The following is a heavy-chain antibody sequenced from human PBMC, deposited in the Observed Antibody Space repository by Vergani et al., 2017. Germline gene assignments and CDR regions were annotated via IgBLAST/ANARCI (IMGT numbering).Heavy chain of an antibody. V-gene: IGHV4-59*01. D-gene: IGHD2-21*02. Sequence: VLLQEPGPGLVKPSETLSLKCSVSGASIDSFYWGWLRQSPGKGLEWIGYVFRYGNVNYNPSFNFRAAMDTSNNQSSLRLSSVTAADTAVSYCARDFGDEWYFDLWGRGTFVTVSS. J-gene: IGHJ2*01. CDR1: GASIDSFY. CDR3: ARDFGDEWYFDL. CDR2: VFRYGNV.